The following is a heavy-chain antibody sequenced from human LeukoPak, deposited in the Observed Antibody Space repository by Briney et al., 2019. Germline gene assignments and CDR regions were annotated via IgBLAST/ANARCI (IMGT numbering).Heavy chain of an antibody. CDR3: AREGRRLLTGYYKAPGALDI. Sequence: SETLSLTCAVYGGSFSGYYWSWIRQPPVKGLEWIGEINHSGSTNYNPSLKSRVTISVDTSKNQFSLKLSSVTAADTAVYYWAREGRRLLTGYYKAPGALDIWGQGTMVTVSS. J-gene: IGHJ3*02. V-gene: IGHV4-34*01. CDR1: GGSFSGYY. CDR2: INHSGST. D-gene: IGHD3-9*01.